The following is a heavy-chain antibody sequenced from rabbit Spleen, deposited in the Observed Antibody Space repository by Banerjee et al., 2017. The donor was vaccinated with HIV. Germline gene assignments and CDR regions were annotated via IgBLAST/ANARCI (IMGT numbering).Heavy chain of an antibody. CDR2: IDTGSSGFT. CDR1: GFSFGSNDY. V-gene: IGHV1S40*01. Sequence: QSLEESGGDLVKPGASLTVTCTASGFSFGSNDYMCWVRQAPGKGLEWIACIDTGSSGFTYFASWAKGRFTISKTSSTTVTLQMTSLTAADTATYFCARNYVNAFDPWGPGTLVTVS. CDR3: ARNYVNAFDP. D-gene: IGHD1-1*01. J-gene: IGHJ2*01.